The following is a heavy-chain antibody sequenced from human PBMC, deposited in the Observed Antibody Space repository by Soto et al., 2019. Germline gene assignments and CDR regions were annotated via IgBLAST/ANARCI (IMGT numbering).Heavy chain of an antibody. V-gene: IGHV1-3*01. D-gene: IGHD2-15*01. CDR3: ARGGQYCSGGSCYIYYYYGMDV. Sequence: ASVKVSCKASGYTFTSYAMHWVRQAPGQRLEWMGWINAGNGNTKYSQKFQGRVTITRDTSASTAYMELSSLRSEDTAVYYCARGGQYCSGGSCYIYYYYGMDVWGQGTTVTVSS. CDR1: GYTFTSYA. J-gene: IGHJ6*02. CDR2: INAGNGNT.